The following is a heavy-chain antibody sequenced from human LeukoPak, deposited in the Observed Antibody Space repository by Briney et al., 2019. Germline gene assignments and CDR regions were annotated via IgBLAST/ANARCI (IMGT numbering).Heavy chain of an antibody. D-gene: IGHD3-9*01. CDR1: GFTFSTYA. V-gene: IGHV3-23*01. CDR3: AKRLSASDWFEVDY. CDR2: IDSVRKT. J-gene: IGHJ4*02. Sequence: GGSLRLSCAASGFTFSTYAMTWVRQAPGKGLEWLSTIDSVRKTHYADSVKGRFTISRDNSKNTVHLQMNSLRAEDTAVYYCAKRLSASDWFEVDYWGQGTLVIVSS.